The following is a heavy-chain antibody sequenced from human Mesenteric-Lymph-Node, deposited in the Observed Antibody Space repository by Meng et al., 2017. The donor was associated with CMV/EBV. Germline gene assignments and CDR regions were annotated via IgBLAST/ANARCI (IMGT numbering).Heavy chain of an antibody. CDR3: AIDHNYDFWFSYADS. CDR1: GVTVADYA. D-gene: IGHD3-3*01. J-gene: IGHJ4*02. Sequence: GGSLRLSCAASGVTVADYAMHWVRQAPGKGLEWVAGISWNSGSIAYADSVKGRFTISRVKNSLYLQMNSLRAEDTAFYYCAIDHNYDFWFSYADSWGQGTLVTVSS. CDR2: ISWNSGSI. V-gene: IGHV3-9*01.